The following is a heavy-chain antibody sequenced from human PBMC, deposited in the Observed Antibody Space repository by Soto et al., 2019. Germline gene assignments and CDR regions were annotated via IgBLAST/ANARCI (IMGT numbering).Heavy chain of an antibody. CDR1: GFTFSNAW. V-gene: IGHV3-15*01. CDR2: IKSKTDGGTT. CDR3: TYTVTTTWYYGMDV. Sequence: GVSLRLSCAASGFTFSNAWMSWVRQAPGKGLEWVGRIKSKTDGGTTDYAAPVKGRFTISRDDSKNTLYLQMNSLKTEDTAVYYCTYTVTTTWYYGMDVWGQGTTVTVSS. J-gene: IGHJ6*02. D-gene: IGHD4-4*01.